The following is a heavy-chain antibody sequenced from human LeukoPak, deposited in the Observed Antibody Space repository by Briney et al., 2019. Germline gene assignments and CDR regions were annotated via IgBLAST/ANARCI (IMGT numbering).Heavy chain of an antibody. CDR3: ARVALGRDEYFDWLFDY. V-gene: IGHV4-61*02. CDR2: IYTSGST. CDR1: GGSISSGSYY. J-gene: IGHJ4*02. Sequence: PSETLSLTCTVSGGSISSGSYYWSWIRQPAGKGLEWIGRIYTSGSTNYNPSLKSRVTISVDTSKNQFSLKLSSVTAADTAVYYCARVALGRDEYFDWLFDYWGQGTLVTVSS. D-gene: IGHD3-9*01.